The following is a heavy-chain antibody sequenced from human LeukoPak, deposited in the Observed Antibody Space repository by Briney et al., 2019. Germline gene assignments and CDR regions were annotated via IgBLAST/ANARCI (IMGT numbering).Heavy chain of an antibody. V-gene: IGHV3-9*01. J-gene: IGHJ4*02. CDR3: AKGRGYSYGRGPYYFDY. D-gene: IGHD5-18*01. CDR2: ISWNSGSI. Sequence: PGRSLRLSCAASGFTFDDYAMHWVRQAPGKGLEWVSGISWNSGSIGYADSAKGRFTISRDNAKNSLYLQMNSLRAEDTALYYCAKGRGYSYGRGPYYFDYWGQGTLVTVSS. CDR1: GFTFDDYA.